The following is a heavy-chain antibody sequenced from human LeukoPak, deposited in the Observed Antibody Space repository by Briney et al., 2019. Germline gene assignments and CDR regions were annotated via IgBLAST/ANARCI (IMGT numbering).Heavy chain of an antibody. D-gene: IGHD3-3*01. CDR3: ARRGRIFGVVIIGYFDY. J-gene: IGHJ4*02. CDR1: GFTFSGYW. Sequence: GGSLRLSCAASGFTFSGYWMSWVRQAPGKGLEWVANIEQEGSEKNYVDSVKGRFTISRDNAKNSLYLQMNSLRAEDTAMYYCARRGRIFGVVIIGYFDYWGQGTLVTVSS. CDR2: IEQEGSEK. V-gene: IGHV3-7*05.